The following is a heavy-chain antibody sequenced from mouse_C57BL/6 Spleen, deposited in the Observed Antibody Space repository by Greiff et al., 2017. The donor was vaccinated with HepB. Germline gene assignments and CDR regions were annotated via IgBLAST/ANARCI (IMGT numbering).Heavy chain of an antibody. CDR2: IDPEDGDT. V-gene: IGHV14-1*01. CDR1: GFNIKDYY. D-gene: IGHD2-12*01. CDR3: TTGANTTDCLAY. J-gene: IGHJ3*01. Sequence: EVQLQQSGAELVRPGASVKLSCTASGFNIKDYYMHWVKQRPEQGLEWIGRIDPEDGDTEYAPKFQGKATMTADTSSNTAYLQLSSLTSEDTAVDCCTTGANTTDCLAYWGQGTLVTVSA.